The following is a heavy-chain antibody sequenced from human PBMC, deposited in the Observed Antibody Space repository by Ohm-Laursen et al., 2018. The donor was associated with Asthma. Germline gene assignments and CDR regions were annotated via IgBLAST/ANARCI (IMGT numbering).Heavy chain of an antibody. CDR2: ISYDGSNK. CDR3: ARDTGYGGNPEYFDY. D-gene: IGHD4-23*01. J-gene: IGHJ4*02. V-gene: IGHV3-30*03. CDR1: GFTFSSYG. Sequence: SLRLSCSASGFTFSSYGMHWVRQAPGKGLEWVAVISYDGSNKYYADSVTARFTISRDNSKNTLYLQMNGLRAEDTAVYYCARDTGYGGNPEYFDYWGQGTLVTVSS.